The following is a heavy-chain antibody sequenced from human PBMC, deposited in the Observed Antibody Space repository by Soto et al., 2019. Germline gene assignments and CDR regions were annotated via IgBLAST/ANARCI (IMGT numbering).Heavy chain of an antibody. CDR3: AHKGGRGAGMDV. V-gene: IGHV2-5*02. Sequence: QITLKESGPTLVKPTQTLTLTCTFSGFSLSTSGVGVVWIRQPPGKALEWLALMYWDGDERYSPFLKSRLTITKDTSKHQVARTMTHMDPVDTATYYCAHKGGRGAGMDVWGRGTTVTVSS. CDR1: GFSLSTSGVG. J-gene: IGHJ6*02. CDR2: MYWDGDE. D-gene: IGHD3-16*01.